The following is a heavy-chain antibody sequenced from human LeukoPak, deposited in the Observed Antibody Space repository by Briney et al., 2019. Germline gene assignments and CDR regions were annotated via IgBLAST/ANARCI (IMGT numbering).Heavy chain of an antibody. Sequence: ASVTVSCKASGYTFTSYDINWVRQATGQGLEWMGWMNPNSGNTGYAQKFQGRVTMTRNTSISTAYMELSSLRSEDTAVYYCARGRYSSSWYPSWGYYYYGMDVWGQGTTVTVSS. V-gene: IGHV1-8*01. D-gene: IGHD6-13*01. CDR2: MNPNSGNT. CDR3: ARGRYSSSWYPSWGYYYYGMDV. J-gene: IGHJ6*02. CDR1: GYTFTSYD.